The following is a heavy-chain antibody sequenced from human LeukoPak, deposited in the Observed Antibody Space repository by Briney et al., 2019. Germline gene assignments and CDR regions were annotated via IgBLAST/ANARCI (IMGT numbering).Heavy chain of an antibody. CDR3: ARIAVANWFDP. J-gene: IGHJ5*02. Sequence: ASVKVPCKASGYTFTNYYIHWVRQAPGQGLEWMGITDPIGGSTNYAQKFQGRVTMTRDTSTSTAYMELSSLRSEDTAVYYCARIAVANWFDPWGQGTLVTVSS. D-gene: IGHD6-19*01. V-gene: IGHV1-46*01. CDR1: GYTFTNYY. CDR2: TDPIGGST.